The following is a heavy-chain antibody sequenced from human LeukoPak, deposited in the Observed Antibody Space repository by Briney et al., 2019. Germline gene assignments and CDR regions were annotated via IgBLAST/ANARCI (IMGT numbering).Heavy chain of an antibody. Sequence: GGSLRLSCAASGFTFSSYAMSWVRQAPGKGLEWVSGISGSVGSTYYADSVKGRFTFSRDNSKNTLYLQMHSLRAEDTAVYYCAKYVATVPTHYYYYALDVWGQGTTVTVSS. J-gene: IGHJ6*02. CDR1: GFTFSSYA. CDR3: AKYVATVPTHYYYYALDV. D-gene: IGHD4-11*01. CDR2: ISGSVGST. V-gene: IGHV3-23*01.